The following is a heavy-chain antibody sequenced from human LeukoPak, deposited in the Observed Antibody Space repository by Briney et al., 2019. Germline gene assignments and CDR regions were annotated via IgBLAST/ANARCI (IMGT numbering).Heavy chain of an antibody. Sequence: APVKVSCKASGYTFTGYYMHWVRQAPGQGLEWMGMIIPSDGFTSYAQKFQGRVTMTRDMSTSTVYMELRSLRSDDTAVYYCARAGSGYDYYYYYYMDVWGKGTTVTISS. D-gene: IGHD5-12*01. J-gene: IGHJ6*03. CDR1: GYTFTGYY. CDR3: ARAGSGYDYYYYYYMDV. CDR2: IIPSDGFT. V-gene: IGHV1-46*01.